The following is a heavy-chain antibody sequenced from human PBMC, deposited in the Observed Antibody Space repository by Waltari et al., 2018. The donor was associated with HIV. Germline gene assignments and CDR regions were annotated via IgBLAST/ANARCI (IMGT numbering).Heavy chain of an antibody. J-gene: IGHJ3*02. D-gene: IGHD3-22*01. CDR1: GGPISSYY. CDR3: ARESMIVVGRLMAFDI. CDR2: IYTSGST. Sequence: QVQLQESGPGLVKPSETLSLPCTVSGGPISSYYWSWIRPPAGKGLEWIGRIYTSGSTNYNPSLKSRVTMSVDTSKNQFSLKLSSVTAADTAVYYCARESMIVVGRLMAFDIWGQGTMVTVSS. V-gene: IGHV4-4*07.